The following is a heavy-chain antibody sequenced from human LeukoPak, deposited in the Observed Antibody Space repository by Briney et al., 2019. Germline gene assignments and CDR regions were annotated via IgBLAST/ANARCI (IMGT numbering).Heavy chain of an antibody. CDR2: ISWNSGSI. CDR3: AKDIGSTSYYYYGMDV. J-gene: IGHJ6*02. V-gene: IGHV3-9*01. Sequence: GGSLRLSCAASGFTFDDYAMHWVRQAPGKGLEWVSGISWNSGSIGYADSVKGRFTISRDNAKNSLYLQMNSLRAEDTALYYCAKDIGSTSYYYYGMDVWGQGTTVTVS. CDR1: GFTFDDYA. D-gene: IGHD2-2*01.